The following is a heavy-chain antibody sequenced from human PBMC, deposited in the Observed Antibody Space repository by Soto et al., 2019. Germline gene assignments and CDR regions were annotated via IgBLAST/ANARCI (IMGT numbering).Heavy chain of an antibody. CDR3: ASNGRLVPAASYYYYYGMDV. D-gene: IGHD2-2*01. CDR1: GYTFTSYD. Sequence: QVQLVQSGAEVKKPGASVKVSCKASGYTFTSYDINWVRQATGQGLEWMGWMNPNSGNTGYAQKFKGRGTMTRNTSISTAYMELSSLRAEDTAVYYCASNGRLVPAASYYYYYGMDVWGQGTTVTVSS. J-gene: IGHJ6*02. V-gene: IGHV1-8*01. CDR2: MNPNSGNT.